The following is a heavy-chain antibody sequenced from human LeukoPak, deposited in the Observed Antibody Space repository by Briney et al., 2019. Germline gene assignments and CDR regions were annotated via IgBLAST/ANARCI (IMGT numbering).Heavy chain of an antibody. Sequence: SETLSLTCTVSGGSISSSSYYWGWIRQPPGKGLEWIGSIYYSGSTYYNPSLKSRVTISVDTSKNQFSLKLSSLTAADTALYYCASINKIVGATRWFDPWGQGTLVTVSS. CDR2: IYYSGST. V-gene: IGHV4-39*01. CDR1: GGSISSSSYY. CDR3: ASINKIVGATRWFDP. D-gene: IGHD1-26*01. J-gene: IGHJ5*02.